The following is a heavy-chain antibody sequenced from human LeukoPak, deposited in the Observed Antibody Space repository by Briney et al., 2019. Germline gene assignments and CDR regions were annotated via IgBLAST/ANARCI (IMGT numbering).Heavy chain of an antibody. CDR1: GGSISSYY. J-gene: IGHJ4*02. V-gene: IGHV4-59*07. Sequence: SDTLSLTCTVSGGSISSYYWRWTRQPPGRGLEWIGYNYYSGSTNYNPCLKSRVTISVDTSKNQFSLKLSSVTAADTAVYYCARGGYSYGSYYFDYWGQGTLVTVSS. CDR2: NYYSGST. CDR3: ARGGYSYGSYYFDY. D-gene: IGHD5-18*01.